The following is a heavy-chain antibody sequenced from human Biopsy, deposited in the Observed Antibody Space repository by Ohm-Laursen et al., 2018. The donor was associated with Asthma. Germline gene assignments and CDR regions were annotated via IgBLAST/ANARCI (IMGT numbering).Heavy chain of an antibody. CDR3: TRTTTVPTLYAMDV. J-gene: IGHJ6*02. Sequence: SLTLSRSSSVFSVSISYMSWVRHAQGKGLGWVSVMYTDGRAYYADSVKRGFTVSRDNSKNTLFLQMNILRAEDTAVYFCTRTTTVPTLYAMDVWGRGNTVTVSS. CDR1: VFSVSISY. CDR2: MYTDGRA. V-gene: IGHV3-53*01. D-gene: IGHD4-17*01.